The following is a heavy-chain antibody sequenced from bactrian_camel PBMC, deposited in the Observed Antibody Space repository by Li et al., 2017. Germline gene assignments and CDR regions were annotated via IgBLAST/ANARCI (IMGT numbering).Heavy chain of an antibody. J-gene: IGHJ4*01. D-gene: IGHD2*01. CDR2: IDTDGSA. V-gene: IGHV3S53*01. CDR3: AALYFPGPSPVRGTCRHQTPYNY. Sequence: HVQLVESGGGLVQPGGSLRLSCAASGYTVRRICMAWFRQAPGKEREGVAAIDTDGSASYADSVKGRFTISRDNAKNTVYLQMNSLKPEDTAVYYCAALYFPGPSPVRGTCRHQTPYNYWGQGTQVTVS. CDR1: GYTVRRIC.